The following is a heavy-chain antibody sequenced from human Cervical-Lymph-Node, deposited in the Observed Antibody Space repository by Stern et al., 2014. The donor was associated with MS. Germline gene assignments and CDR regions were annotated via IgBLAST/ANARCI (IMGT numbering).Heavy chain of an antibody. Sequence: EVQLVESGGGLIQPGGSLRLSCAASGFSVSNNYMALVRQAPGRGLQWISVVYTDGRTNYADSVKGRFTLSRDTSKNTVFLQMNGLRADDTAVYFCARGGGDWNAFAIWGHGTTVTVSS. CDR2: VYTDGRT. D-gene: IGHD2-21*02. V-gene: IGHV3-53*01. J-gene: IGHJ3*02. CDR3: ARGGGDWNAFAI. CDR1: GFSVSNNY.